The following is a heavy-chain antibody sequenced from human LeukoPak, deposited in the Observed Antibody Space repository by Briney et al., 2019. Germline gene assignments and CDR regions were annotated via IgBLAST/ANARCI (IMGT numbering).Heavy chain of an antibody. V-gene: IGHV1-2*02. J-gene: IGHJ3*02. CDR1: GYTFTGYY. CDR2: INPNSGGT. Sequence: ASVKVSCKASGYTFTGYYMNWARQAPGQGLEWMGWINPNSGGTNYARKFQGRVTMTRDTSTSTAYMDLSSLTSDDTAVYYCARGEGPGAFDIWGQGTMVTVSS. CDR3: ARGEGPGAFDI.